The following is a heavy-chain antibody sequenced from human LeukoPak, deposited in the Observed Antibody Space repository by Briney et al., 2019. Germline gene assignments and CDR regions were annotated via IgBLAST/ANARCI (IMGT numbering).Heavy chain of an antibody. CDR2: IYQSGTT. Sequence: SETLSLTCTVSGYSISSYDYWGWIRQPPGQGLEWIGSIYQSGTTHYNPSLKSRVTISVDTSKNQFSLKVNSVSAADTAVYYCSRARYWNYVGYFDFWGQGTLVTVSS. J-gene: IGHJ4*02. V-gene: IGHV4-38-2*02. CDR1: GYSISSYDY. CDR3: SRARYWNYVGYFDF. D-gene: IGHD1-7*01.